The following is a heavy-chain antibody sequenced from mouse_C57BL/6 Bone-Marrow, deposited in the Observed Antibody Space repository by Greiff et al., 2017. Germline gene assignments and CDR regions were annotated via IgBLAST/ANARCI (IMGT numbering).Heavy chain of an antibody. J-gene: IGHJ3*01. CDR1: GFNITDDC. D-gene: IGHD3-2*02. CDR3: ATFQLNPWFAY. CDR2: IGPENGDT. Sequence: EVQLQQSGAELVRPGASVTMSCTASGFNITDDCMHWVKQRPEQGLEWLGWIGPENGDTEYASKFQGKATITADTSSNTAYLQLSSLTSEDTAVYYCATFQLNPWFAYWGQGTLVTVSA. V-gene: IGHV14-4*01.